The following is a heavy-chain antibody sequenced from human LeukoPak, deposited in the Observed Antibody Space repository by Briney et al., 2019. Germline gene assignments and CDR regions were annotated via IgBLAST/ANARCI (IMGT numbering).Heavy chain of an antibody. CDR1: GFTVSSNY. V-gene: IGHV3-53*01. Sequence: GGSLRLSCAASGFTVSSNYMSWVRQAPGRGLEWVSVIYSGGSTYYADSVKGRFTISRDNSKNTLYLQMNSLRAEDTAVYYCARGQQWLEDDYWGQGTLVTVSS. CDR3: ARGQQWLEDDY. D-gene: IGHD6-19*01. J-gene: IGHJ4*02. CDR2: IYSGGST.